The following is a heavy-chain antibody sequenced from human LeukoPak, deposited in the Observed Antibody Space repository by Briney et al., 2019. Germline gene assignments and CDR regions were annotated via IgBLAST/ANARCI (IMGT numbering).Heavy chain of an antibody. V-gene: IGHV3-48*01. CDR2: IRSTSSTI. CDR3: ARVEMAAAGTSFDY. CDR1: GFTFSSYN. D-gene: IGHD6-13*01. J-gene: IGHJ4*02. Sequence: GGSLRLSCAASGFTFSSYNMNWVRQAPGKGLEWVAYIRSTSSTIYYADSVKGRLTISRDNAKNSLYLQMNCLRADDTAVYYCARVEMAAAGTSFDYWGQGTLVTVSS.